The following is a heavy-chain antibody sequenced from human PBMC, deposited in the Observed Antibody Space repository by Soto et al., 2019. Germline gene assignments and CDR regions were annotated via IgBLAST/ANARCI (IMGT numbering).Heavy chain of an antibody. CDR1: GFTFSSYA. Sequence: EGSLRLSCEASGFTFSSYAMSWVRQAPGKGLEWVSSINRNGGSANYADSVKGRFTISRDDSKNILSLQMNSLRAEDTAIYYCAKNYYFDCWGQGTLVTVSS. J-gene: IGHJ4*02. CDR2: INRNGGSA. V-gene: IGHV3-23*01. CDR3: AKNYYFDC. D-gene: IGHD3-10*01.